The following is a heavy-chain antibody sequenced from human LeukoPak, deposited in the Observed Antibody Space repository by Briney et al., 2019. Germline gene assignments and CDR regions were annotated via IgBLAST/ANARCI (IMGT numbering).Heavy chain of an antibody. Sequence: GGPLRLSCAASGFTFGNYAMSWVRQAPGKGLEWVSIISSSGGSTYYADSVEGRFTISRDNSKDTLYLQMNSLGAEDTAMYYCAKVLDFWNGYWRYYMDVWGKGTTVTVSS. J-gene: IGHJ6*03. CDR3: AKVLDFWNGYWRYYMDV. V-gene: IGHV3-23*01. CDR1: GFTFGNYA. CDR2: ISSSGGST. D-gene: IGHD3-3*01.